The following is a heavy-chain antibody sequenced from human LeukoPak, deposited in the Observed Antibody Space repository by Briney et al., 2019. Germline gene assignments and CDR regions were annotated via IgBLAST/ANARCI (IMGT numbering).Heavy chain of an antibody. CDR1: GFTFRSFG. CDR3: VKDRDGGNFYLDY. CDR2: IRSDGWAT. D-gene: IGHD5-24*01. Sequence: GGSLTLSCAASGFTFRSFGMHWVRQAPGKGLECVSFIRSDGWATDYAGSVKGRLTISRDNSWSTLYLQMNSLRAEDTAVYYCVKDRDGGNFYLDYWGQGVLVTVSS. V-gene: IGHV3-30*02. J-gene: IGHJ4*02.